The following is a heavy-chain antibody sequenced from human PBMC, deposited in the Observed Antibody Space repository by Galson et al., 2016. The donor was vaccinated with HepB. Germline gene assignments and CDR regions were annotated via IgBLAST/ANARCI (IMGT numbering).Heavy chain of an antibody. CDR3: AKIASGTCYLDSFDF. V-gene: IGHV3-23*01. Sequence: SPRLSCAASGFTFRSYAMTWVRQAPGKGLEWVATISGSGGSNYHADSVKGRFTISRDNSKNTVYLQMNSLRAEDTAVYYCAKIASGTCYLDSFDFWGQGTLVTVSS. D-gene: IGHD3-10*01. CDR1: GFTFRSYA. CDR2: ISGSGGSN. J-gene: IGHJ4*02.